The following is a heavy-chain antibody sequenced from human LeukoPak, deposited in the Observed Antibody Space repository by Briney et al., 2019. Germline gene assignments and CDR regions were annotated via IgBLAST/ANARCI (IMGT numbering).Heavy chain of an antibody. D-gene: IGHD1-20*01. Sequence: SETLSLTCSVSGGSISSYYRRWIRQPPRKGLEWIVYIYYSWSTNYNPSLKSRVTISVDTSKNQFSLKLSSVTAADTAVYYCARHRLTGGAFDYWGQGTLVTVSS. V-gene: IGHV4-59*08. CDR3: ARHRLTGGAFDY. CDR2: IYYSWST. CDR1: GGSISSYY. J-gene: IGHJ4*02.